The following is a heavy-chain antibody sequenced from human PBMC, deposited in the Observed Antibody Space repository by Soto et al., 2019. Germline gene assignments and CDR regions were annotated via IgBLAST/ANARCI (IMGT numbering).Heavy chain of an antibody. Sequence: PGESLKISCKGSGKFFSNYWIAWVRQMPGKGLEWMGVIFVGDSDTRYSPSFEGQVTISADKSISTVYLQWDSLKASDTAIYYCARHWGLSVAVRPPGDCGQVPQVTVS. CDR2: IFVGDSDT. CDR3: ARHWGLSVAVRPPGD. CDR1: GKFFSNYW. D-gene: IGHD6-6*01. V-gene: IGHV5-51*01. J-gene: IGHJ4*02.